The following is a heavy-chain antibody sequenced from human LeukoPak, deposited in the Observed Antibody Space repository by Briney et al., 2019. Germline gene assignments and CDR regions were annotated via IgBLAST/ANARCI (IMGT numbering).Heavy chain of an antibody. V-gene: IGHV1-69*10. J-gene: IGHJ6*04. D-gene: IGHD3-3*01. CDR2: FIPILDTA. CDR3: AGIPVFGVVLHQEPV. CDR1: GVTFSDYA. Sequence: ASVKVSCKASGVTFSDYALNWVRQAPGQGLEWMGVFIPILDTANSTQKFQGGLTITADISTNTVYMELSSLRFDDTAVYFCAGIPVFGVVLHQEPVWGKGTTVTVSS.